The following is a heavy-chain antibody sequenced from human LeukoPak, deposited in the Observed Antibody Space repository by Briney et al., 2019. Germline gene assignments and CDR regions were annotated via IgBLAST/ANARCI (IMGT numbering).Heavy chain of an antibody. CDR1: GCSISSGSCY. J-gene: IGHJ4*02. CDR2: IYTSGST. CDR3: GREPERGNPRLFDY. D-gene: IGHD4-23*01. V-gene: IGHV4-61*02. Sequence: SETLSLTCTVSGCSISSGSCYWNCIRQPAGKGLEWIGRIYTSGSTNYNPSLKSRVTISAATSKNQFTLKLSSVTAADTAVYYCGREPERGNPRLFDYWGQGTLVTVSS.